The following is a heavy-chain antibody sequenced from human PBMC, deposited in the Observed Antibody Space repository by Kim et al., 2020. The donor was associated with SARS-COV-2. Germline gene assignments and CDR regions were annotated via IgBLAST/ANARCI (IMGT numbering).Heavy chain of an antibody. CDR3: ARRGGSTQNYGMDV. CDR1: GYSFTSYW. Sequence: GESLQISCKGSGYSFTSYWISWVRQMPGKGLEWMGRIDPSDSYTNYSPSFQGHVTISADKSISTAYLQWSSLKASDTAMYYFARRGGSTQNYGMDVWGQGTTVTVSS. D-gene: IGHD6-13*01. V-gene: IGHV5-10-1*01. CDR2: IDPSDSYT. J-gene: IGHJ6*02.